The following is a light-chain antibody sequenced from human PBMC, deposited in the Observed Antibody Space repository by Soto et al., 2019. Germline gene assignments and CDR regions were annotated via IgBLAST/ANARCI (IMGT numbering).Light chain of an antibody. CDR1: ESVRRN. Sequence: DIALTQSPGTLCVSPGERATLSCRASESVRRNLAWYQQKPGQAPRLLIHGASTRATGIPARFSGSGSGTEFTLTISSLQSEDFAIYYCQQYNDWWTFGQGTKVDIK. CDR3: QQYNDWWT. V-gene: IGKV3-15*01. CDR2: GAS. J-gene: IGKJ1*01.